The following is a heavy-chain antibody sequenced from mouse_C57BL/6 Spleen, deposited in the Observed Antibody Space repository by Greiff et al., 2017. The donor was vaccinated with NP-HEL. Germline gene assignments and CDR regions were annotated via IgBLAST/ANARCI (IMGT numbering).Heavy chain of an antibody. D-gene: IGHD3-2*02. CDR3: ARDSSGVYYYAMDY. V-gene: IGHV1-82*01. J-gene: IGHJ4*01. CDR1: GYAFSSSW. Sequence: VKLQQSGPELVKPGASVKISCKASGYAFSSSWMNWVKQRPGKGLEWIGRIYPGDGDTNYNGKFKGKATLTADKSSSTAYMQLSSLTSEDSAVYFCARDSSGVYYYAMDYWGQGTSVTVSS. CDR2: IYPGDGDT.